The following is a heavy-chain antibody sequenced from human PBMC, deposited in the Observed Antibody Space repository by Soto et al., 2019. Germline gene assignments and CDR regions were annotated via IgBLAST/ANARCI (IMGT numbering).Heavy chain of an antibody. D-gene: IGHD6-6*01. CDR2: IYYSGST. V-gene: IGHV4-59*08. CDR3: ARTSRKYSSSIPYFDY. Sequence: PSETLSLTCTVFGGSISSYYWSWIRQPPGKGLEWIGYIYYSGSTNYNPSLKSRVTISVDTSKNQFSLKLSSVTAADTAVYYCARTSRKYSSSIPYFDYWGQGTLVTVSS. CDR1: GGSISSYY. J-gene: IGHJ4*02.